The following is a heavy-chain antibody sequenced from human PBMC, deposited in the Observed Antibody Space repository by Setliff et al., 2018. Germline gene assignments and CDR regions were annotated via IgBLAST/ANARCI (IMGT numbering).Heavy chain of an antibody. J-gene: IGHJ6*03. D-gene: IGHD3-3*01. CDR3: ARGALVLQFLEWLPRFYYMDV. CDR2: MNPNSGRT. V-gene: IGHV1-8*02. CDR1: GYTFTAYD. Sequence: ASVKVSCKASGYTFTAYDIVWVRQATGQGLEWIGWMNPNSGRTGYPQKFQGRVTMTRNTSIRTAYMELSSLRSEDTAVYFCARGALVLQFLEWLPRFYYMDVWCKGTTVTVSS.